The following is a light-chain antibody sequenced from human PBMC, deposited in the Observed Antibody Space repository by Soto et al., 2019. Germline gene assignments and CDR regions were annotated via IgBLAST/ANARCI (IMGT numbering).Light chain of an antibody. V-gene: IGKV1-5*03. CDR1: QSISNW. CDR2: KAS. J-gene: IGKJ2*01. Sequence: IQMTQSPSTLSASVGDRVTITCRASQSISNWLAWYQQKPGKAPKLLIYKASNLESGVPSRFSGSGSGTEFTLTVSSLQPDDFATYYCQQYNSNSGYTFGQGTKLEIK. CDR3: QQYNSNSGYT.